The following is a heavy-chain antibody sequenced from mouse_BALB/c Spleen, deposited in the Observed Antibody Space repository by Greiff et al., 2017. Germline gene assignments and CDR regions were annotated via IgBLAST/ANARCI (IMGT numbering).Heavy chain of an antibody. Sequence: DVKLVESGGGLVQPGGSRKLSCAASGFTFSSFGMHWVRQAPEKGLEWVAYISSGSSTIYYADTVKGRFTISRDNPKNTLFLQMTSLRSEDTAMYYCARHDAGAMDYWGQGTSVTVSS. D-gene: IGHD2-3*01. CDR2: ISSGSSTI. V-gene: IGHV5-17*02. J-gene: IGHJ4*01. CDR1: GFTFSSFG. CDR3: ARHDAGAMDY.